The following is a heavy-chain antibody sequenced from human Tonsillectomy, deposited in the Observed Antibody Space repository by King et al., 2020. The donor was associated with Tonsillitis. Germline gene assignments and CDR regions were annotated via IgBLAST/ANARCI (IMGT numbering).Heavy chain of an antibody. V-gene: IGHV3-48*01. CDR2: ISSSSSTN. CDR3: ARDWGGKDV. Sequence: VQLVESGGGLVQPGGSLRLSCAASGFTFSIYSMNWVRQAPGKGLEWVSYISSSSSTNYYADSVKGRFTISRDNAKNSLYLQMNSLRAEDTAVYYCARDWGGKDVWGQGTTVTVSS. J-gene: IGHJ6*02. D-gene: IGHD3-16*01. CDR1: GFTFSIYS.